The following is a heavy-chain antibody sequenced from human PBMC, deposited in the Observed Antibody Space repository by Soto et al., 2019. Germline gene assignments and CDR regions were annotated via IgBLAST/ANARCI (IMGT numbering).Heavy chain of an antibody. Sequence: QVQLVESGGGVVQPGTSLRVSCVGSGFTFRSYVIHWDRQAPGKGLEWVALTSYDGSDKYYGDSVRGRFTISRDNSRNTMDLQMDSLRLEDTALYYCARWGTTGGLDVWGQGTLVSVSS. D-gene: IGHD3-16*01. CDR2: TSYDGSDK. V-gene: IGHV3-30*19. CDR3: ARWGTTGGLDV. J-gene: IGHJ1*01. CDR1: GFTFRSYV.